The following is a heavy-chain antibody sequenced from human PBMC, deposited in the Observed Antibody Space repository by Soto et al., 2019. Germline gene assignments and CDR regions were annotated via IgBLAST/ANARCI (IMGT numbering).Heavy chain of an antibody. CDR1: GFTVSTYG. CDR2: ISRDGGTK. J-gene: IGHJ4*02. D-gene: IGHD2-8*02. V-gene: IGHV3-30*03. CDR3: TGEDASGY. Sequence: QVQLVWSGGGLVQPGRSLRLSCAVSGFTVSTYGMHWVRQAPGKCLEWVAVISRDGGTKYYADSVKGRFTLSRDNSWHTLFLEMNSLRCDDMAVYSYTGEDASGYWGQGTLVTVSS.